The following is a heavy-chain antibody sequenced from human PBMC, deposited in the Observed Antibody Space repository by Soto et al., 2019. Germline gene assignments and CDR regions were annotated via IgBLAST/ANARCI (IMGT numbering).Heavy chain of an antibody. V-gene: IGHV4-59*01. CDR2: IYYSGST. Sequence: LSLTCTVSGGSISSYYWSWIRQPPGKGLEWIGYIYYSGSTNYNPSLKSRVTISVDTSKNQFSLKLSSVTAADTAVYYCAREAAMVIFAYWGQGTLVTVSS. J-gene: IGHJ4*02. CDR1: GGSISSYY. CDR3: AREAAMVIFAY. D-gene: IGHD5-18*01.